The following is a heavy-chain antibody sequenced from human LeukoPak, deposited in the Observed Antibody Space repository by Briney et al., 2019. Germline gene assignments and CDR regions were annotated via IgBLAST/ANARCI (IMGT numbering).Heavy chain of an antibody. CDR1: GFTFSIYA. CDR2: ISGSGGST. CDR3: AKDWVSHYYYMDV. J-gene: IGHJ6*03. Sequence: GGSLRLSCAASGFTFSIYAMSWVRQAPGKGLEWVSAISGSGGSTYYADSVKGRFTISRDNSKNTLYLQMNSLRAEDTAVYYCAKDWVSHYYYMDVWGKGTTVTVSS. D-gene: IGHD3-16*01. V-gene: IGHV3-23*01.